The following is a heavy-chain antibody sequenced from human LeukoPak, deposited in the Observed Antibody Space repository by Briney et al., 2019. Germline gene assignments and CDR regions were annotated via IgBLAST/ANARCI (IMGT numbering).Heavy chain of an antibody. V-gene: IGHV3-21*01. D-gene: IGHD2-2*01. Sequence: GGSLRLSCAASGFTFSSHSMNWVRQAPGKGLEWVSSITSSSSYKYYADSVKGRFTISRDNAKNSLYLQMNSLRAEDTAVYYCSREHALGDFWGQGSLVTVSS. CDR1: GFTFSSHS. CDR3: SREHALGDF. CDR2: ITSSSSYK. J-gene: IGHJ4*02.